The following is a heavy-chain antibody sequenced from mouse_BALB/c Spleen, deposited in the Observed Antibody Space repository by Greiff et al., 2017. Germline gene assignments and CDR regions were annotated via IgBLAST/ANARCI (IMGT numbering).Heavy chain of an antibody. D-gene: IGHD4-1*01. Sequence: ESGPGLVKPSQSLSLTCSVTGYSITSGYYWNWIRQFPGNKLEWMGYISYDGSNNYNPSLKNRISITRDTSKNQFFLKLNSVTTEDTATYYCARRWNWERYFDVWGAGTTVTVSS. CDR1: GYSITSGYY. J-gene: IGHJ1*01. CDR3: ARRWNWERYFDV. CDR2: ISYDGSN. V-gene: IGHV3-6*02.